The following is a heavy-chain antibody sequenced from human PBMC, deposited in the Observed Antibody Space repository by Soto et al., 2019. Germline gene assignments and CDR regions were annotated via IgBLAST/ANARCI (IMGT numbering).Heavy chain of an antibody. Sequence: GGSLRLSCAASGFTFSSYAMSWVRQAPGKGLEWVSAISGSGGSTYYADSVKGRFTISRDNSKNTLYLQMNSLRAEDTAVYYCAKDPRYLSIAVAGTGGYWGQGTLVTVSS. CDR2: ISGSGGST. CDR3: AKDPRYLSIAVAGTGGY. D-gene: IGHD6-19*01. CDR1: GFTFSSYA. V-gene: IGHV3-23*01. J-gene: IGHJ4*02.